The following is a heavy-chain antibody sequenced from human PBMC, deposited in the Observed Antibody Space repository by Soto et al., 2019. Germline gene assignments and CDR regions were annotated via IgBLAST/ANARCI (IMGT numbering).Heavy chain of an antibody. Sequence: SGPTLVNPTQTLTLTCTFSGFSLSTSGMCVSWIRQPPGKALEWLALIDWDDDKYYSTSLKTRLTISKDTSKNQVVLTMTNMDPVDTATYYCARIVREPSVTMVRGRPPPYYYGMDVWGQGTTVTVSS. D-gene: IGHD3-10*01. J-gene: IGHJ6*02. CDR3: ARIVREPSVTMVRGRPPPYYYGMDV. CDR2: IDWDDDK. CDR1: GFSLSTSGMC. V-gene: IGHV2-70*01.